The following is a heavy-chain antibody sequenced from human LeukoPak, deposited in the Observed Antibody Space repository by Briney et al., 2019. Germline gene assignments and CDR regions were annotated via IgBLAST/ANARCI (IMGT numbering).Heavy chain of an antibody. J-gene: IGHJ4*02. Sequence: GASVKVSCTVSGYFLTELSVYWVRQAPEKGLEWMGSFDPEDGKTISAQKFQGRVTMTEDTSTHTAYMELSGLRSEDAGMYYCATHFRWFGDRTLDYWGQGTLVTVSS. CDR2: FDPEDGKT. V-gene: IGHV1-24*01. D-gene: IGHD3-10*01. CDR3: ATHFRWFGDRTLDY. CDR1: GYFLTELS.